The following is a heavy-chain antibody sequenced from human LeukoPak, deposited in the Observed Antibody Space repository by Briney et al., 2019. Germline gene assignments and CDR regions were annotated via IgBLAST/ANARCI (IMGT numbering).Heavy chain of an antibody. CDR1: GGSISSGDYY. CDR3: ARASYYDFWSGYYGYYYYGMDV. V-gene: IGHV4-30-4*01. CDR2: IYYSGST. D-gene: IGHD3-3*01. J-gene: IGHJ6*02. Sequence: SQTLSLTCTVSGGSISSGDYYWSWIRQPPGKGLEWIGYIYYSGSTYYNPSLKSRVTISVDTPKNQFSLKLSSVTAADTAVYYCARASYYDFWSGYYGYYYYGMDVWGQGTTVTVSS.